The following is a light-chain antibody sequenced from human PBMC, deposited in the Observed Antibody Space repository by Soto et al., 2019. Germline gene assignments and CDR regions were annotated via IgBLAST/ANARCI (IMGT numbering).Light chain of an antibody. Sequence: DIVLAQSPGTLSLAPGDRANLSCRASQSVSSSYLAWYQQTTGQAPRLIIYGASSRATGIPDRFSGSGSGTDLTITISRLEPEDGAVDDGQQYGSSPQTFGQGTKVDIK. CDR1: QSVSSSY. CDR2: GAS. CDR3: QQYGSSPQT. J-gene: IGKJ1*01. V-gene: IGKV3-20*01.